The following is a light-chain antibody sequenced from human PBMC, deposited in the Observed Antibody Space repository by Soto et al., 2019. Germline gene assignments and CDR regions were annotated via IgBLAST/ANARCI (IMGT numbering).Light chain of an antibody. Sequence: EIVLTQSPATLSLSPGERATLSCRASQSVSSYLAWYQQKPGQAPRLLIYDASNRATGIPAMFSGSGSGTDFTLTISSLEPEDVAVYYSQQRSNWPITLGPGAKVDMK. CDR3: QQRSNWPIT. CDR1: QSVSSY. J-gene: IGKJ3*01. CDR2: DAS. V-gene: IGKV3-11*01.